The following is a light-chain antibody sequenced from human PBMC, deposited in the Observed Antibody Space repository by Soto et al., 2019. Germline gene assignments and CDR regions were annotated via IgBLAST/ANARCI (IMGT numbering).Light chain of an antibody. Sequence: EIGLTQSPGTLSLSPGERATLSCRASQSVSSSYLAWYQQKPGQAPRLLIYGASSRAAGIPHRCSGSGSGTDFTSTISRLEPEDFAVYYCQQYCSSRYTFCQGTKLEIK. CDR3: QQYCSSRYT. CDR2: GAS. J-gene: IGKJ2*01. V-gene: IGKV3-20*01. CDR1: QSVSSSY.